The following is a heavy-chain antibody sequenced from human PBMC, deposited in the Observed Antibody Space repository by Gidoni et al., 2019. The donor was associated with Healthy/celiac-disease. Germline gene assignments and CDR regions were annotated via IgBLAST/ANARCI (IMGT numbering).Heavy chain of an antibody. CDR3: ARGPPSGDYEYFQH. J-gene: IGHJ1*01. D-gene: IGHD4-17*01. V-gene: IGHV4-34*01. Sequence: QVQLQQWGAGLLKPSETLSLTCAVYGGSFSGYYWSWIRQPPGKGLEWIGEINHSGSTNYNPSLKRRVTISVDTSKNQFSLKLSSVTAADTAVYYCARGPPSGDYEYFQHWGQGTLVTVSS. CDR2: INHSGST. CDR1: GGSFSGYY.